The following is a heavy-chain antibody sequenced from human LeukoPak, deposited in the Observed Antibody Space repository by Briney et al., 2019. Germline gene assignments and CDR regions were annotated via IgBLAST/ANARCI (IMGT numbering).Heavy chain of an antibody. D-gene: IGHD5/OR15-5a*01. CDR3: ARGFDGLRLKGQYFDY. CDR2: ISANDGNT. V-gene: IGHV1-18*01. J-gene: IGHJ4*02. CDR1: GYTFTSHG. Sequence: ASVKVSCKASGYTFTSHGISWVRQAPGQGLEWMGWISANDGNTNYAQKLQGRVTMTRDTSTSTVYMEVTSLRSEDTAVYYCARGFDGLRLKGQYFDYWGQGTLVTVSS.